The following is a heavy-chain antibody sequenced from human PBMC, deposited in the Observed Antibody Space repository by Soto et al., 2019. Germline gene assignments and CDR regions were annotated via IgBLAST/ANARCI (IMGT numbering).Heavy chain of an antibody. CDR3: ATTNGYDYYYYYGMDV. J-gene: IGHJ6*02. CDR2: ISAYNGNT. V-gene: IGHV1-18*01. Sequence: ASVKVSCKASGYTFTSYGISWARQAPGQGLEWMGWISAYNGNTNYAQKLQGRVTMTKDTSTDTAYMELSSLRSEDTAVYYCATTNGYDYYYYYGMDVWGQGTAVTVSS. CDR1: GYTFTSYG. D-gene: IGHD5-12*01.